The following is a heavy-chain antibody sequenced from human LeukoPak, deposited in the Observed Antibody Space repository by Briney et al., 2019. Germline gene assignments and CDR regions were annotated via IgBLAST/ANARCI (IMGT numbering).Heavy chain of an antibody. Sequence: GGSLRLSCAGSGFTFSSNAMSWVRQSPGKGLEWVSAISGSGGSTYYADSVKGRFTISRDNSKNTLYLQMSSLRAEDTAVYYCAKSPYYDSSGPIDYWGQGTLVTVSS. V-gene: IGHV3-23*01. CDR1: GFTFSSNA. CDR3: AKSPYYDSSGPIDY. J-gene: IGHJ4*02. D-gene: IGHD3-22*01. CDR2: ISGSGGST.